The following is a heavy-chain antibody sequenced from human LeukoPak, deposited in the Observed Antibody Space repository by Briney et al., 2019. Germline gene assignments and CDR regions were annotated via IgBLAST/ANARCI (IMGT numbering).Heavy chain of an antibody. D-gene: IGHD5-18*01. CDR1: GFTFSSYG. J-gene: IGHJ4*02. V-gene: IGHV3-33*06. CDR2: IWYDGSNK. Sequence: GRSLRLSCAASGFTFSSYGMHWVRQAPGKGLEWVAVIWYDGSNKYYADSVKGRFTISRDNSKNTLYLQMNSLRAGDTAVYYCAKDFGRGYSYGFDYWGQGTLVTVSS. CDR3: AKDFGRGYSYGFDY.